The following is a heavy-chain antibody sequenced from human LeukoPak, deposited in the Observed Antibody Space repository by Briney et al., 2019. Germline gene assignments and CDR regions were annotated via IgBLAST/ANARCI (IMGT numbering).Heavy chain of an antibody. V-gene: IGHV1-69*04. Sequence: GASVKVSCTASGGTFSSYAISWVRQAPGQGLEWMGRIIPILGLANYAQKFQDRVTITADKSTSTAYMELSSLRSEDTAVYYCARLAANYDSSGYHDYWGQGTLVTVSS. CDR3: ARLAANYDSSGYHDY. CDR2: IIPILGLA. D-gene: IGHD3-22*01. J-gene: IGHJ4*02. CDR1: GGTFSSYA.